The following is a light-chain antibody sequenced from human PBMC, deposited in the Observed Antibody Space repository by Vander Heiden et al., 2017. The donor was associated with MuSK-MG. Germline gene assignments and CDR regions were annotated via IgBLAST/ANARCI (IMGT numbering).Light chain of an antibody. CDR2: DVT. V-gene: IGLV2-11*01. CDR3: CSFAGNPYV. J-gene: IGLJ1*01. CDR1: SSDVGGYDY. Sequence: QSALPQPRSVSGSPGQSVTISCTGTSSDVGGYDYVSWYQQHPGNAPTVMIYDVTKRPSGVPDRFSGSKSGTTAFLTISGLQTEDEADYYCCSFAGNPYVFGTGTKVTVL.